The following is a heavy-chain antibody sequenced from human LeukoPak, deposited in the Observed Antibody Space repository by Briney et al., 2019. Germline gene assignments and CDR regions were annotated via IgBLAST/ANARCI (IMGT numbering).Heavy chain of an antibody. CDR3: AGYGSHRGQYYFDY. V-gene: IGHV3-48*04. D-gene: IGHD3-10*01. CDR2: ISSSSSTI. J-gene: IGHJ4*02. CDR1: GFTISSYS. Sequence: GGSLRLSCAVSGFTISSYSMNWVRQAPGKGLEWVSYISSSSSTIYYADSVKGRFTISRDNAKNSLYLQMNSLRAEDTAVYYCAGYGSHRGQYYFDYWGQGTLVTVSS.